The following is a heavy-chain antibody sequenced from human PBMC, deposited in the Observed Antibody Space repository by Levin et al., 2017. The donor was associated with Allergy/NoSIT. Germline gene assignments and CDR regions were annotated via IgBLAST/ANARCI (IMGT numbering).Heavy chain of an antibody. V-gene: IGHV3-21*01. CDR1: GFTFSSYT. Sequence: GGSLRLSCVVSGFTFSSYTMNWVRQAPGKGLEWVSSISSTGPYTYYADSVKGRFTISRDDAKNSLYLQMNGLRAGDTAVYYCARDNWFDSWGQGTLVTVSS. J-gene: IGHJ5*01. CDR2: ISSTGPYT. CDR3: ARDNWFDS.